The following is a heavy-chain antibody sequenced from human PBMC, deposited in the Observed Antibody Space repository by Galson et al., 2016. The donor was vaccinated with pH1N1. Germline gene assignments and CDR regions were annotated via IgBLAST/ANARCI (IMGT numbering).Heavy chain of an antibody. D-gene: IGHD6-19*01. Sequence: SVKVSCKASGGTFSFYAISWVRQAPGQGLEWMGRIIPIFGTTNYAQKFQGRVTITADRSTDTAYMELSRLTPEDTAVYYCATGRYDSGWIDSWGQGTLVTVSS. J-gene: IGHJ5*01. CDR2: IIPIFGTT. V-gene: IGHV1-69*06. CDR1: GGTFSFYA. CDR3: ATGRYDSGWIDS.